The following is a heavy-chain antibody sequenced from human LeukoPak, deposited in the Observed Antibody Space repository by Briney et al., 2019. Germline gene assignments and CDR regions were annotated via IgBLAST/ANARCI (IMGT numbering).Heavy chain of an antibody. V-gene: IGHV4-39*07. D-gene: IGHD2-15*01. CDR1: GGSISSSRYY. CDR2: IYYSGST. Sequence: SETLSLTCTVSGGSISSSRYYWGWIRQPPGKGLEWIVSIYYSGSTYYNPSLKSRVTIPVDPSKNQFSLKMSSVTAADTAVYYCARGRGVAAAKNWFDPWAQGTLISV. CDR3: ARGRGVAAAKNWFDP. J-gene: IGHJ5*02.